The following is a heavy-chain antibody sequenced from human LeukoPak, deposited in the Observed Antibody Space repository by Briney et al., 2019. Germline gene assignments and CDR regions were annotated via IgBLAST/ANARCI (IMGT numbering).Heavy chain of an antibody. Sequence: SETLSLTCTVSGGSISSNHWSWNRQPPGKGLEWIGYIYYSGSTNYNPSLKSRVTISVDTSKNQFSLKLSSVTAADTAVYYCARYRGYSYGVDYWGQGTLVTVSS. CDR2: IYYSGST. J-gene: IGHJ4*02. CDR1: GGSISSNH. CDR3: ARYRGYSYGVDY. D-gene: IGHD5-18*01. V-gene: IGHV4-59*01.